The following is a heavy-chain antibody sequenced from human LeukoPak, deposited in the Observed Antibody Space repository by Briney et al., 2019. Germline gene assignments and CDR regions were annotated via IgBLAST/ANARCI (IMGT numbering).Heavy chain of an antibody. D-gene: IGHD3-10*01. CDR3: AKGDYYDFDY. CDR2: ITSGVGIT. CDR1: GFTFSSYW. J-gene: IGHJ4*02. V-gene: IGHV3-23*01. Sequence: GGSLRLSCAASGFTFSSYWMSWVRQAPGKGLEWVSIITSGVGITYYADSVKGRFTVSRDNSKSTLYLQMNSLRAEDTAVYYCAKGDYYDFDYWGQGTLVTVSS.